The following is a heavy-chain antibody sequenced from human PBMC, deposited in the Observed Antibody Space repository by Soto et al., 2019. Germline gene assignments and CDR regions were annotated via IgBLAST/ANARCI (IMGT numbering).Heavy chain of an antibody. D-gene: IGHD6-19*01. Sequence: GGSLRLSCSASGFTFGDYAMNWFRQTPGKGLEWVSVIRSKAFGGTIQYASSLQGRFTISRDDSARIAYLQISGLKTDDTAVYYCARGAQGGLGWTDHWGQGTLVTVSS. J-gene: IGHJ4*02. CDR2: IRSKAFGGTI. V-gene: IGHV3-49*03. CDR3: ARGAQGGLGWTDH. CDR1: GFTFGDYA.